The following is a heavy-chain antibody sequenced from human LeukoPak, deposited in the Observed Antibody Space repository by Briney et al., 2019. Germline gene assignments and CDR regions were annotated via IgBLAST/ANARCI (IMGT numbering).Heavy chain of an antibody. D-gene: IGHD2/OR15-2a*01. CDR2: IYYSGST. CDR3: ARGSSTLLYYFDY. CDR1: GGSISSYY. Sequence: SETLSLTCTVSGGSISSYYWSWIRQPPGKGLEWIGYIYYSGSTNYNPSLKSRVTISVDTSKNQFSLKLSSVTAADTAVDYCARGSSTLLYYFDYWGQGTLVTVSS. J-gene: IGHJ4*02. V-gene: IGHV4-59*01.